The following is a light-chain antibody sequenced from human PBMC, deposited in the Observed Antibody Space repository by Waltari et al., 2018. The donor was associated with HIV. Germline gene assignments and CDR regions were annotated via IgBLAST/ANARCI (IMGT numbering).Light chain of an antibody. J-gene: IGKJ1*01. CDR1: QSVSSTY. CDR3: QQYGSSPQT. Sequence: EIVLTQSPGTLSLSPGVRATLSCRASQSVSSTYLAWYQHKPGQAPRLLIYGASSRATGIPDRFSGSGSGTDFTLTITRLEPEDFAIYYCQQYGSSPQTFGQGTKVEI. V-gene: IGKV3-20*01. CDR2: GAS.